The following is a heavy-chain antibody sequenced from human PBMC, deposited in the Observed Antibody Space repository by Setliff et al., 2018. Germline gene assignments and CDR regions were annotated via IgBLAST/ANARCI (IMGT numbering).Heavy chain of an antibody. CDR1: GGTFSSYA. V-gene: IGHV1-69*13. J-gene: IGHJ5*02. D-gene: IGHD3-10*01. CDR3: ARELGGVRYYGSGQGFDP. Sequence: SVKVSCKASGGTFSSYAISWVRQAPGQGLEWMGGIIPIFGTANYAQKFQGRVTITADESTSTAYMELSSLRSEDTAVYYCARELGGVRYYGSGQGFDPWGQGTLVTVSS. CDR2: IIPIFGTA.